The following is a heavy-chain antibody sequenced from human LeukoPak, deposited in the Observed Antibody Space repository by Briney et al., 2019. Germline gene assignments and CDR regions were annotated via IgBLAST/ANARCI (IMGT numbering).Heavy chain of an antibody. D-gene: IGHD6-19*01. CDR3: ATRSGWYGLSLFNPNYYYYGMDV. V-gene: IGHV3-7*01. CDR2: IKQDGSEK. CDR1: GFTFSSFW. J-gene: IGHJ6*02. Sequence: PGGSLRLSCAASGFTFSSFWMSWVRQAPGKGLEWVANIKQDGSEKYYVDSVKGRFTISRDNAKNSLYLQMNSLRAEDTAVYYCATRSGWYGLSLFNPNYYYYGMDVWGQGTTVTVSS.